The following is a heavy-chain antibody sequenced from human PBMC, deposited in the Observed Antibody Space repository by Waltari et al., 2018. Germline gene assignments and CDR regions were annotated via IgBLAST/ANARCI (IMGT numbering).Heavy chain of an antibody. CDR2: IYSGGST. Sequence: VQLVESGGGLIQPGGSLRVSCAASGFTVSSNYMSWVRQAPGKGLEWVSGIYSGGSTHFADSVKGRFTISRDNAKNSLYLQMNSLRAEDTAVYYCARGTWDSSGYYFDAFDIWGQGTMVTVSS. V-gene: IGHV3-53*01. CDR3: ARGTWDSSGYYFDAFDI. CDR1: GFTVSSNY. D-gene: IGHD3-22*01. J-gene: IGHJ3*02.